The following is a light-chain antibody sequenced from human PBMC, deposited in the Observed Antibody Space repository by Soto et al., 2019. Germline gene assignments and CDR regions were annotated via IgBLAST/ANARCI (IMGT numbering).Light chain of an antibody. CDR1: SSNIGAGHS. CDR3: QSYDPTLRTSL. CDR2: SNN. J-gene: IGLJ2*01. Sequence: QSVLTQPPSVSGAPGQRVTISCTGSSSNIGAGHSVHWYQQLPGTAPKLLIHSNNTRPSGVPDRFSGSKSGTSASLAIAGLQADDEADDYGQSYDPTLRTSLFGGGTKVTVL. V-gene: IGLV1-40*01.